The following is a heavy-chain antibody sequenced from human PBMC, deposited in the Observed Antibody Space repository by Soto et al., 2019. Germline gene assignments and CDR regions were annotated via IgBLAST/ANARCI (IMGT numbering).Heavy chain of an antibody. J-gene: IGHJ5*02. Sequence: PGGSLRLSCAASGFTFSSYSMNWVRQAPGKGLEWVSYISSSSSTIYYADSVKGRFTISRDNAKNSLYLQMNSLRAEDTAMYYCARDHCSGGSCYSYNWFDPWGQGTLVTVSS. CDR2: ISSSSSTI. CDR3: ARDHCSGGSCYSYNWFDP. D-gene: IGHD2-15*01. CDR1: GFTFSSYS. V-gene: IGHV3-48*01.